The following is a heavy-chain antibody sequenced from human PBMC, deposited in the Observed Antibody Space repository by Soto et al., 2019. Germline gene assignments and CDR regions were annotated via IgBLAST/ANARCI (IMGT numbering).Heavy chain of an antibody. J-gene: IGHJ4*02. Sequence: ASVKVSCKASGGTFSSYTISWVRQAPGQGLEWMGRIIPILGIANYAQKFQGRVTITADKSTSTAYMELSSLRSEDTAVYYCARDGGRSSSSDYWGQGTLVTVSS. CDR2: IIPILGIA. CDR3: ARDGGRSSSSDY. D-gene: IGHD6-6*01. V-gene: IGHV1-69*04. CDR1: GGTFSSYT.